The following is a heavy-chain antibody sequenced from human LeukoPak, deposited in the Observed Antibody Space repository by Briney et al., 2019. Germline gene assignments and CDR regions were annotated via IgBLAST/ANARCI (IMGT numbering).Heavy chain of an antibody. CDR3: AREEYFDWLGWFDP. Sequence: GASVKVSCKASGYTFTSYGISWVRQAPGQGLEWMGWISAYNGNTNYAQKFQGRVTMTTDTSTSTAYMELRSLRSDDTAVYYCAREEYFDWLGWFDPWGQGTLVTVSS. CDR2: ISAYNGNT. J-gene: IGHJ5*02. D-gene: IGHD3-9*01. CDR1: GYTFTSYG. V-gene: IGHV1-18*01.